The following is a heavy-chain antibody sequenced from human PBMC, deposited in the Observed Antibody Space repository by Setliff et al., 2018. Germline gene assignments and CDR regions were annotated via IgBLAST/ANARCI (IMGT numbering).Heavy chain of an antibody. D-gene: IGHD3-22*01. CDR3: ARGHPPSDSSGYYYAY. CDR1: DDSISSRHYY. V-gene: IGHV4-61*09. Sequence: SETLSLTCTVSDDSISSRHYYWSWIRQPAGKGLEWLGQIYTSWSTNYNPSLKGRATLSIDASKRQFSLKLTSVTAADTAVYYCARGHPPSDSSGYYYAYWGQGTLVTVSS. J-gene: IGHJ4*02. CDR2: IYTSWST.